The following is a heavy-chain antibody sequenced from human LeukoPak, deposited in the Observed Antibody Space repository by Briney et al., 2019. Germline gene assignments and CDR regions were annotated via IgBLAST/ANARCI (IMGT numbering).Heavy chain of an antibody. D-gene: IGHD3-3*01. CDR1: GVSVSSGSYY. V-gene: IGHV4-61*01. CDR3: ARHNYDFWSGYYTSWYFDL. J-gene: IGHJ2*01. Sequence: SETLSLTCTVSGVSVSSGSYYWSWIRQPPGKGLEWIGYIYYSGSTNYNPSLKSRVTISVDTSKNQFSLKLSSVTAADTAVYYCARHNYDFWSGYYTSWYFDLWGRGTLVTVSS. CDR2: IYYSGST.